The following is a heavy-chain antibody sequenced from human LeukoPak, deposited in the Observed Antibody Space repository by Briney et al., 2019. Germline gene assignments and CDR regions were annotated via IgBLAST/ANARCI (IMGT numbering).Heavy chain of an antibody. J-gene: IGHJ5*02. Sequence: PGGSLRLSCAASGFTFDDYAMHWVRQAPGKGLEWVSGISWNSGSIGYADSVKGRFTISRDNAKNSLYLQMNSLRAEGTALYYCAKGKGDRHYYGLFDPWGQGTLVTVSS. CDR1: GFTFDDYA. CDR2: ISWNSGSI. V-gene: IGHV3-9*01. D-gene: IGHD3-10*01. CDR3: AKGKGDRHYYGLFDP.